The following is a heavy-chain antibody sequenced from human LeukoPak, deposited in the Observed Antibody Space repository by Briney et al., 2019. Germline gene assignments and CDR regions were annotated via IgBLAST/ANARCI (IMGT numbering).Heavy chain of an antibody. V-gene: IGHV4-39*01. J-gene: IGHJ4*02. CDR1: GGSISSSSYY. CDR2: IYYSGST. D-gene: IGHD3/OR15-3a*01. CDR3: ARQAGSGLFILP. Sequence: SETLSLTCTVSGGSISSSSYYWGWIRQPPGKGLEWIGSIYYSGSTYYNPSLKSQVSITIDTSKNQFSLRLTSVTAADTAVYYCARQAGSGLFILPGGQGTLVTVSS.